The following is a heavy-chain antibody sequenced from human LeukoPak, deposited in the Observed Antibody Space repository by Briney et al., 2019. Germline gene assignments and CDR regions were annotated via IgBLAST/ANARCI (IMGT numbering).Heavy chain of an antibody. CDR2: IYYSGST. D-gene: IGHD4-17*01. V-gene: IGHV4-30-4*01. CDR1: GGSISSGDYY. Sequence: SETLSLTCTVSGGSISSGDYYWSWIRQPPGKGLEWIGYIYYSGSTYYNPSLKSRVTISVDTSKNQFSLKLSSVTAADTAVYYCASASDYGDYYFGYWGQGTLVTVSS. CDR3: ASASDYGDYYFGY. J-gene: IGHJ4*02.